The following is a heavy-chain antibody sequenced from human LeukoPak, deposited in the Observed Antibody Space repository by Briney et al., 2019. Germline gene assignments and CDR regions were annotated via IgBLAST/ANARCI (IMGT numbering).Heavy chain of an antibody. Sequence: SETQSLTCAVYGGSFSGYYWSWIRQPPGKGLEWIGEINDSGSANYKSSLSSRATISVDTSKNQFSLKLSSVTAADTAVYYCARVVGRYYKIDYWGQGTLVTVSS. J-gene: IGHJ4*02. CDR2: INDSGSA. V-gene: IGHV4-34*01. CDR3: ARVVGRYYKIDY. CDR1: GGSFSGYY. D-gene: IGHD1-26*01.